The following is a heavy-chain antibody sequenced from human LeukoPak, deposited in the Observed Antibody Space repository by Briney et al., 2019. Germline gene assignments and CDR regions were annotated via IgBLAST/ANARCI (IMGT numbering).Heavy chain of an antibody. D-gene: IGHD6-19*01. CDR1: GYTFTSYG. CDR3: ARDEYSSGWNENYYYYMDV. J-gene: IGHJ6*03. Sequence: GASVKVSCKASGYTFTSYGISWVRQAPGQGLGWMGWISVYNGNTNYAQKLQGRVTMTTDTSTSTAYMELRSLRSDDTAVYYCARDEYSSGWNENYYYYMDVWGKGTTVTVSS. V-gene: IGHV1-18*01. CDR2: ISVYNGNT.